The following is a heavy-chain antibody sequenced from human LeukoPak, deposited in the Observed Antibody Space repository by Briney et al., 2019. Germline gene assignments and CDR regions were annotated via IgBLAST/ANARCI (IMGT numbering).Heavy chain of an antibody. D-gene: IGHD3-22*01. Sequence: PGGSLRLSCAASGFTVSGNYMSWLRQPAGKGLEWIGRIYTSGSTNYNPSLKSRVTISGDTSKNQFSLRLSSVTAADTAVYYCARASYSYDINGWVPFDYWGQGTLVTVSS. CDR1: GFTVSGNY. CDR2: IYTSGST. CDR3: ARASYSYDINGWVPFDY. V-gene: IGHV4-4*07. J-gene: IGHJ4*02.